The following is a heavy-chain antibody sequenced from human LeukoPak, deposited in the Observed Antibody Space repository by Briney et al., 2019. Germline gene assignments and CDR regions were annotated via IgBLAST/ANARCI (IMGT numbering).Heavy chain of an antibody. CDR1: GYTFTSYG. Sequence: ASVKVSCKASGYTFTSYGINWVRQAPGQGLEWMGWISAYNGNTNYAQKLQGRVTMTTDTSTSTAYMELRSLRSDDTAVYYCARVGSGLRFLEWLTFFDYWGQGTLVTVSS. V-gene: IGHV1-18*01. J-gene: IGHJ4*02. CDR3: ARVGSGLRFLEWLTFFDY. CDR2: ISAYNGNT. D-gene: IGHD3-3*01.